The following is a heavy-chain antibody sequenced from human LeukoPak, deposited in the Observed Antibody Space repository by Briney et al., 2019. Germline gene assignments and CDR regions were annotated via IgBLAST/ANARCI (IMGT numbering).Heavy chain of an antibody. V-gene: IGHV4-61*05. Sequence: SETLSLTCTVSGGSISSSSYYWGWIRQPPGKGLEWIGYIYYSGSTNYNPSLKSRVTISVDTSKNQFSLKLSSVTAADTAVYYCASAISTYYYDSSGYYHWGQGTLVTVSS. J-gene: IGHJ5*02. CDR1: GGSISSSSYY. D-gene: IGHD3-22*01. CDR3: ASAISTYYYDSSGYYH. CDR2: IYYSGST.